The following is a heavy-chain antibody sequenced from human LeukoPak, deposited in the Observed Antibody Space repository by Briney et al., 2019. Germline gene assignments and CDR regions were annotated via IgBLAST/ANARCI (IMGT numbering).Heavy chain of an antibody. CDR1: GGSISSTSYY. D-gene: IGHD1-26*01. V-gene: IGHV4-39*01. CDR3: ARHVGNSRYYFDY. CDR2: IYYSGST. Sequence: ETLSLTCTVSGGSISSTSYYWGWIRQPPGKGPEWIGSIYYSGSTLYNPSLKSRVTMSVDTPKNQFSLKLTSVTAADTAVYYCARHVGNSRYYFDYWGQGTRVTVSS. J-gene: IGHJ4*02.